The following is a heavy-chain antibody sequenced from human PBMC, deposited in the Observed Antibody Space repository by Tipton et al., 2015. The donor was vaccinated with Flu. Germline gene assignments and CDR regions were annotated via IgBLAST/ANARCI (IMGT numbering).Heavy chain of an antibody. J-gene: IGHJ4*02. CDR1: GGSISSGSYF. V-gene: IGHV4-61*09. D-gene: IGHD6-19*01. Sequence: TLSLTCTVSGGSISSGSYFWGWIRQPAGEGLEWIGHISTSGSTNYNPSLKSRVTISVDTSKNQFSLKLSSVTAADTAVYYCARGRAVAGFRGFDYWGQGTLVTVSS. CDR3: ARGRAVAGFRGFDY. CDR2: ISTSGST.